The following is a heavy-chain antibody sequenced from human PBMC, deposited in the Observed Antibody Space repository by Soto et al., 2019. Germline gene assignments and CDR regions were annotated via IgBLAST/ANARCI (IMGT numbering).Heavy chain of an antibody. V-gene: IGHV1-18*01. Sequence: QVQLVQSGAEVKKPGASVKVSCKASGYTFTSYGISWVRQAPGQGLEWMGWISAYNGNTNYAQKLQGRVTMTTDTTPGHGYLELKSLGSAHPALYFRAGAPASWVRGNFYYRMDLWGQGTTVTVSS. J-gene: IGHJ6*01. CDR3: AGAPASWVRGNFYYRMDL. D-gene: IGHD3-10*01. CDR1: GYTFTSYG. CDR2: ISAYNGNT.